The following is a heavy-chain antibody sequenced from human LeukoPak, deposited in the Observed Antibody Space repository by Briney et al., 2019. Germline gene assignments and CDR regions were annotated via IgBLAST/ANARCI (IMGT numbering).Heavy chain of an antibody. CDR1: GDSINNYF. D-gene: IGHD7-27*01. V-gene: IGHV4-59*08. CDR2: IYYVGRA. CDR3: ARKLGTGRHPFLEWYFDL. Sequence: PSETLSLTCTVSGDSINNYFWSWIRQSPEKGLEWIAYIYYVGRANYNPSLESRVTMSIDTSKNQFSLRLSSVTAADTAVYYCARKLGTGRHPFLEWYFDLWGRGTLVTVTS. J-gene: IGHJ2*01.